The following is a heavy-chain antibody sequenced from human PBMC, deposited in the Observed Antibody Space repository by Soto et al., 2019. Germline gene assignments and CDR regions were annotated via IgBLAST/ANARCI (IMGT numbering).Heavy chain of an antibody. CDR1: GGTFSSYT. V-gene: IGHV1-69*02. J-gene: IGHJ6*02. CDR3: ASDARGSSGYYLDRYYYGMDV. CDR2: IIPILGIA. D-gene: IGHD3-22*01. Sequence: ASVKVSFKASGGTFSSYTISWVRQAPGQGLEWMGRIIPILGIANYAQKFQGRVTITADKSTSTAYMELSSLRSEDTAVYYCASDARGSSGYYLDRYYYGMDVWGQGTTVTVSS.